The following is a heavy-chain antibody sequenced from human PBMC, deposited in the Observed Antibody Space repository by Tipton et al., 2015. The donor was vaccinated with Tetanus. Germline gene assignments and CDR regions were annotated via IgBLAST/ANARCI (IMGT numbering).Heavy chain of an antibody. V-gene: IGHV1-2*02. CDR2: IDPNSGGT. CDR3: ARDRGDYIYYGMDV. CDR1: GYTFTGYY. D-gene: IGHD3-22*01. Sequence: QVQLVQSGAEVKKPGASVKVSCKASGYTFTGYYIYWVRRAPGQGLEWMGWIDPNSGGTVYAQKFQGRVTMTRDTSISTAYMELRSLRSDDTAVYYCARDRGDYIYYGMDVWGPGTTVTVS. J-gene: IGHJ6*02.